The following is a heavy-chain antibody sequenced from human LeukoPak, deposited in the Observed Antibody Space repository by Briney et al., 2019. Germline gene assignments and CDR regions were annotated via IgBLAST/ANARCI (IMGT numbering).Heavy chain of an antibody. V-gene: IGHV1-18*01. CDR2: ISAYNGNT. D-gene: IGHD3-22*01. CDR1: GYTFTSYG. CDR3: ARPTAGYDSSGYDAFDI. J-gene: IGHJ3*02. Sequence: ASVKVSCKASGYTFTSYGISWVRQAPGQRLEWMGWISAYNGNTNYAQKLQGRVTMTTDTSTSTAYMELRSLRSDDTAVYYCARPTAGYDSSGYDAFDIWGQGTMVTVSS.